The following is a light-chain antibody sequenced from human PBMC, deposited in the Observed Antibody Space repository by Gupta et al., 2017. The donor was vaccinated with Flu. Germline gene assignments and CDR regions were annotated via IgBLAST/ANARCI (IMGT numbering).Light chain of an antibody. V-gene: IGKV1-39*01. CDR3: QQTYSAPST. Sequence: DIVMTQSPPSLAASVGDRVIISCRASQTLGTFFNWYQQKPGKAPKLLIYAVSNLQSGVPPRFIGSGSGTDFTLTINRLQPEDFATYYCQQTYSAPSTFGQGT. J-gene: IGKJ2*01. CDR2: AVS. CDR1: QTLGTF.